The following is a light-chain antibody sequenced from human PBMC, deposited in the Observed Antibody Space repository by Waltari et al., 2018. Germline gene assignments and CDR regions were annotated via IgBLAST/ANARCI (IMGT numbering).Light chain of an antibody. CDR1: QNIGRY. J-gene: IGKJ1*01. V-gene: IGKV3-20*01. Sequence: EIVLTQSPGTLSLSPGERATTSCRASQNIGRYLVWYQQKPGQAPRLLIYEASRRATGIPDRFSGSGSGTDFSLTISRLEPEDFAVYYCQNHERLPATFGQGTKVEIK. CDR3: QNHERLPAT. CDR2: EAS.